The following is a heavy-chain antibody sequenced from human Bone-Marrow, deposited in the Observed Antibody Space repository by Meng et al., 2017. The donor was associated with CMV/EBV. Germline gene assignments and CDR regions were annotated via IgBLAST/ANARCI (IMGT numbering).Heavy chain of an antibody. CDR1: GFSLRDYW. D-gene: IGHD2-21*01. Sequence: GESLKISCAASGFSLRDYWMHWVRQVPRKGPVWVSRISNDGSGTNYADHVKGRFTISRDNAKNTLYLQMDSLTDADTGLYYCVREKGILHYFHGMDVWGQGTTVTVSS. CDR2: ISNDGSGT. J-gene: IGHJ6*02. CDR3: VREKGILHYFHGMDV. V-gene: IGHV3-74*01.